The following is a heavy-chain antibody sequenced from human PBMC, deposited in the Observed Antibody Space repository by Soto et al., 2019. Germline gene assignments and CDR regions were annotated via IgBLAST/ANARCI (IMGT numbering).Heavy chain of an antibody. CDR3: ARDQAYYDILTGYPDY. V-gene: IGHV4-38-2*02. Sequence: ASETLSLTCAVSGYSISSDYYWGWIRQPPGKGLEWIGSIYHSGSTYYNPSLKSRVTISVDTSKNQFSLKLSSVTAADTAVYYCARDQAYYDILTGYPDYWGQGTLVTVSS. J-gene: IGHJ4*02. CDR2: IYHSGST. D-gene: IGHD3-9*01. CDR1: GYSISSDYY.